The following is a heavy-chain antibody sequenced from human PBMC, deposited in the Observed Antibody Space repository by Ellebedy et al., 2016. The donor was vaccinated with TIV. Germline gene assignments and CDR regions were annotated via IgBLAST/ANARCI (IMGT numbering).Heavy chain of an antibody. V-gene: IGHV4-34*01. Sequence: MPSETLSLTCAVYGGSFSGYFWTRIRQPPGKGLEWIGEINHGGSTNYNPSLKSRVSISVDTSKNQFSLKLTSVTAADTAVYYCVRVSNLKGADYWGQGTLVTVSS. CDR2: INHGGST. CDR3: VRVSNLKGADY. D-gene: IGHD3-16*01. CDR1: GGSFSGYF. J-gene: IGHJ4*02.